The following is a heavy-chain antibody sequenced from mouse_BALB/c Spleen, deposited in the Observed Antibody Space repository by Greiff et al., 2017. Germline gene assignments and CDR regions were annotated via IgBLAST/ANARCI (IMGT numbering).Heavy chain of an antibody. D-gene: IGHD3-3*01. CDR3: NAGRDGAWFAY. CDR2: IDPENGDT. CDR1: GFNIKDYY. J-gene: IGHJ3*01. V-gene: IGHV14-4*02. Sequence: VQLQQSGAELVRPGASVKLSCTASGFNIKDYYMHWVKQRPEQGLEWIGWIDPENGDTEYAPKFQGKATMTADTSSNTAYLQLSSLTSEDTAVYYCNAGRDGAWFAYWGQGTLVTVSA.